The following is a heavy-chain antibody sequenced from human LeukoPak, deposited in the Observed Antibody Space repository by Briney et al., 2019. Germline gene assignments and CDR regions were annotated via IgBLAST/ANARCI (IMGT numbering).Heavy chain of an antibody. D-gene: IGHD6-13*01. CDR3: ARRVWQPAGLRNAFDI. CDR2: INHSGST. Sequence: PSETLSLTCAVYGGSFSGYYWSWIRQPPGKGLEWIGEINHSGSTNYNPSLKSRVTISVDTSKNQFSLKLSSVTAADTAVYYCARRVWQPAGLRNAFDIWGQGTMVTVSS. CDR1: GGSFSGYY. J-gene: IGHJ3*02. V-gene: IGHV4-34*01.